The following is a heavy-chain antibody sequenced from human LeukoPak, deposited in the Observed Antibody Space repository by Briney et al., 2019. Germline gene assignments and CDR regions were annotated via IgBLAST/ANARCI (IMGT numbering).Heavy chain of an antibody. Sequence: PGESLRLSYSASGFTLSSYWMSWVRQAPGKGLEWVANIKQDGSEKYYVDSVKGRFTISRDNAKNSLYLQMNSLRAEDTAVYYCARSISNYWGQGTLVTVSS. D-gene: IGHD2-21*01. CDR3: ARSISNY. CDR2: IKQDGSEK. CDR1: GFTLSSYW. J-gene: IGHJ4*02. V-gene: IGHV3-7*01.